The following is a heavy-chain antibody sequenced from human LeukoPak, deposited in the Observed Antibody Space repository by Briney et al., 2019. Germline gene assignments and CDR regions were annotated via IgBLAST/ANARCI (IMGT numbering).Heavy chain of an antibody. CDR3: ASTTVTATEPGFDY. CDR2: INHSGST. CDR1: GGSFSGYY. J-gene: IGHJ4*02. D-gene: IGHD4-17*01. V-gene: IGHV4-34*01. Sequence: PSETLSLTCAVYGGSFSGYYWSWIRQPPGKGLEWIGEINHSGSTNYNPSLKSRVTISVDTSKNQFSLKLSSVTAADTAVYYCASTTVTATEPGFDYWGQGTLVTVSS.